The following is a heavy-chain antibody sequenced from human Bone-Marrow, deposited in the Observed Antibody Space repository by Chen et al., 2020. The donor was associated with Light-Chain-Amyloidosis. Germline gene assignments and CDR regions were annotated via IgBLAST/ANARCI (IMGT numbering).Heavy chain of an antibody. J-gene: IGHJ4*02. V-gene: IGHV1-2*02. CDR2: INPNSGGT. D-gene: IGHD5-12*01. CDR1: GYTFTGYY. Sequence: QVQLVQSGAEVKKPGASVKVSCKASGYTFTGYYMHWLRQAPGQGLEWMGWINPNSGGTNYAQKFQGRVTMTRDTSSSTAYMELSRLRSDDTAVYYCARGAERGYSGYESTNFDYWGQGTLVTVSS. CDR3: ARGAERGYSGYESTNFDY.